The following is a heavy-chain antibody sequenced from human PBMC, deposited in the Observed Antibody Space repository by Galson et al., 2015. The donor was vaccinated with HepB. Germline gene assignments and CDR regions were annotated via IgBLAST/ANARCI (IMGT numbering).Heavy chain of an antibody. J-gene: IGHJ4*02. CDR2: ISYEGNNK. V-gene: IGHV3-30*18. CDR3: AKEADYYDFWTGHFDS. CDR1: GFTFSSSG. Sequence: SLRLSCAASGFTFSSSGMHRVRQAPGKGLEWVAVISYEGNNKYYGDSVKGRFAISRDNSKNTLYLQMNTLRAEDTAVYYCAKEADYYDFWTGHFDSWGQGTLVTVSS. D-gene: IGHD3-3*01.